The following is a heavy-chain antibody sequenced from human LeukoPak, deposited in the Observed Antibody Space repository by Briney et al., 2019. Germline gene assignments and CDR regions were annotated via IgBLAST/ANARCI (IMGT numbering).Heavy chain of an antibody. J-gene: IGHJ4*02. CDR1: GFTLSGYW. Sequence: GGSLRLSCAASGFTLSGYWMSWVRQAPGKGLAWVANIKQDGSQVQYVDSVTGRFTISRDNTKNSLSLQMNSLRDEDTAVYYCARWATSFDLWGQGSLVTVSS. CDR3: ARWATSFDL. D-gene: IGHD3-3*01. CDR2: IKQDGSQV. V-gene: IGHV3-7*01.